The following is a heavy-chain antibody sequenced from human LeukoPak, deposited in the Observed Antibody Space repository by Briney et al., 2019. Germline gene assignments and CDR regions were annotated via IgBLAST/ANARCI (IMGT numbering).Heavy chain of an antibody. CDR1: GFTVSNYY. Sequence: GGSLRLSCAASGFTVSNYYMSWVRQAPGKGLEWVSVIYSGGDTYYADSVKGRFTISRDNSKDTLYLQMNNLRAEDTAVYYCATSPVTGMIYFDYWGQGTLVTVSS. CDR2: IYSGGDT. J-gene: IGHJ4*02. V-gene: IGHV3-66*01. D-gene: IGHD6-19*01. CDR3: ATSPVTGMIYFDY.